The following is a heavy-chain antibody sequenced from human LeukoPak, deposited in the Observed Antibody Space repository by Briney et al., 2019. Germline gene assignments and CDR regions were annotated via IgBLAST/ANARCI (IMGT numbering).Heavy chain of an antibody. CDR3: ARPLYYDSTGYHQYYFDL. V-gene: IGHV1-18*01. CDR2: ISAYNGNT. CDR1: GYTFTSYG. D-gene: IGHD3-22*01. J-gene: IGHJ4*02. Sequence: ASVKVSCKASGYTFTSYGISWVRQAPGQGLEWMGWISAYNGNTNYAQNLQGRVTMTTETSTSTAYMELRSLRSDDTAVYYCARPLYYDSTGYHQYYFDLWGQGTLVTVSS.